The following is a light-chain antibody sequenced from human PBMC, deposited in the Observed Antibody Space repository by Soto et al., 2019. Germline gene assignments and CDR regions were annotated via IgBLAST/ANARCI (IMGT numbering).Light chain of an antibody. Sequence: QSVLTQPASVSGSLGQSITISCTGTSSDVGAYNYVSWYQQHPDKAPKLLIVEVTNRPSGVSGRFSGSKSGITASLSISGLQPEDEADYYCTSYSSSSPVLFGGGTKLTVL. V-gene: IGLV2-14*01. CDR3: TSYSSSSPVL. CDR1: SSDVGAYNY. CDR2: EVT. J-gene: IGLJ2*01.